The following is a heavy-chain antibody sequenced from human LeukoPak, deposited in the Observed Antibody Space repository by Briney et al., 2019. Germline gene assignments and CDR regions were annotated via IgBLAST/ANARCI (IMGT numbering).Heavy chain of an antibody. V-gene: IGHV4-39*07. CDR3: ARGSPRDGYNYGFDY. J-gene: IGHJ4*02. Sequence: SETLSLTCTVSGDSIGSTTTYYWGWIRQPPGKGLEWIGNVNYRGTPHYNPSLTSRVTMSLDTSKNHFSLKLTSVTAADTAVYYCARGSPRDGYNYGFDYWGQGTLVTVSS. CDR1: GDSIGSTTTYY. D-gene: IGHD5-24*01. CDR2: VNYRGTP.